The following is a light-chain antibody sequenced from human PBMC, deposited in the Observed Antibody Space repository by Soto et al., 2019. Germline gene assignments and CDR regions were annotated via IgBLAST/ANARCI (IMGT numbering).Light chain of an antibody. Sequence: DIQMTQSPSSLSASVGDRVTITCQASNDIKKYLNWYQEKPGKAPKLLIYDASNLQTGVPSRFSGSGSGTHFTFTISSLQPEDIATYYCQRYDSLPPTFGQGTRLDIK. CDR1: NDIKKY. J-gene: IGKJ5*01. CDR3: QRYDSLPPT. CDR2: DAS. V-gene: IGKV1-33*01.